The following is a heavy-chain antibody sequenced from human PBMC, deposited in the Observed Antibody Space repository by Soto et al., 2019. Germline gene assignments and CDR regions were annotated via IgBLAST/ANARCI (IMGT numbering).Heavy chain of an antibody. CDR2: IYWDDDK. V-gene: IGHV2-5*08. J-gene: IGHJ4*02. CDR1: GGSLSDYF. Sequence: TLSLTCVVSGGSLSDYFWSWIRQPPGKALEWLALIYWDDDKRYSPSLKSRLTITKDTSKNQVVLTMTNMDPVDTATHYCAHRRLGSSWYRLVLDYWGQGTLVTVSS. D-gene: IGHD6-13*01. CDR3: AHRRLGSSWYRLVLDY.